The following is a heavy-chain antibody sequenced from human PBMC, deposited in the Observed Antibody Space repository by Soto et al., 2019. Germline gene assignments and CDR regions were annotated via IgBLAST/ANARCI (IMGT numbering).Heavy chain of an antibody. V-gene: IGHV1-18*01. CDR1: RYTLTTDG. CDR3: TRAWFGEFVYYFDY. CDR2: ISPYNGNT. D-gene: IGHD3-10*01. Sequence: ASVKDPSKPSRYTLTTDGVIRVRTAPGQGLEWMGWISPYNGNTKYAQKLQGRVTMTADTSTSTAYMYLRSLTSDATAAYYCTRAWFGEFVYYFDYWGQGTLVTVSS. J-gene: IGHJ4*02.